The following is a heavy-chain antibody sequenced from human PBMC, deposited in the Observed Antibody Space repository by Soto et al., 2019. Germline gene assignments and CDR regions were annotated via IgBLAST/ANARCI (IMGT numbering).Heavy chain of an antibody. CDR1: GLTFSGYW. Sequence: PGGSLRLSCAASGLTFSGYWMHWVRQAPGKGLVWVSRIDTDGRVTNYADSVEGRFTISRDDAKNTLYLQMNSLRAEDTAVYYCERDTPHNWLHPWGQGILVTVYS. D-gene: IGHD2-15*01. V-gene: IGHV3-74*01. J-gene: IGHJ5*02. CDR3: ERDTPHNWLHP. CDR2: IDTDGRVT.